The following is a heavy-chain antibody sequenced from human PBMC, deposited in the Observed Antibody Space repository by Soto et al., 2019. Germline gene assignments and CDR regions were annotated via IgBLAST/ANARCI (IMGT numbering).Heavy chain of an antibody. V-gene: IGHV2-5*02. CDR3: VHNFRLFFDC. D-gene: IGHD3-10*01. CDR2: IYWDDDK. Sequence: QITLKESGPTLVKPTQTLTLTCTFSGFSLSTSGVGVGWIRQPPGKALELLAVIYWDDDKRYSPSLKTRVTVTKDTSKNQVVLTLTNVDPVDTATYYCVHNFRLFFDCWGQGTLVTVSS. CDR1: GFSLSTSGVG. J-gene: IGHJ4*02.